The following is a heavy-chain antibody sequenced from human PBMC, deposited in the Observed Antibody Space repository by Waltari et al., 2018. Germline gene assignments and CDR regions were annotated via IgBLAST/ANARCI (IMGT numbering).Heavy chain of an antibody. CDR2: INHSGST. J-gene: IGHJ4*02. D-gene: IGHD3-10*01. V-gene: IGHV4-34*01. CDR1: GGSFRGYY. CDR3: ASMVQGVKRRDY. Sequence: QVQLQQWGAGLLKPSETLSLTGAVYGGSFRGYYWRGTRQPPGKGLEWIGEINHSGSTNYNPSLKSRVTISVDTSKNQFSLKLSSVTAADTAVYYCASMVQGVKRRDYWGQGTLVTVSS.